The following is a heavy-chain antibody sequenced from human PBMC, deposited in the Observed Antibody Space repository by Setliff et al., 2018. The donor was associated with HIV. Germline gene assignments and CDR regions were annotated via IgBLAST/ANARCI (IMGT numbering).Heavy chain of an antibody. Sequence: ASVKVSCKASGGTFSSYVISWVRQAPGQGLEWMGGIIPILGVANYAQNFQGRVTITADESTSTAYMELSSLRSEDTAVYYCARDHYYYDSSGYTRGVWFDPWGQGTLVTVSS. J-gene: IGHJ5*02. CDR1: GGTFSSYV. V-gene: IGHV1-69*10. D-gene: IGHD3-22*01. CDR3: ARDHYYYDSSGYTRGVWFDP. CDR2: IIPILGVA.